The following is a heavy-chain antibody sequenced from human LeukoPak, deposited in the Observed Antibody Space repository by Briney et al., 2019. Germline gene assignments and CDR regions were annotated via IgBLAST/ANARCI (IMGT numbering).Heavy chain of an antibody. V-gene: IGHV4-4*07. Sequence: SETLSLTCAASGGSISSYYRSWIRQPAGKGLEWIGRIYTSGSTNYNPSLKSRVTMSVDTSKNQFSLKLSSVTAADTAVYYCARDNVYGDYFDYWGQGTLVTVSS. CDR1: GGSISSYY. CDR2: IYTSGST. D-gene: IGHD4-17*01. CDR3: ARDNVYGDYFDY. J-gene: IGHJ4*02.